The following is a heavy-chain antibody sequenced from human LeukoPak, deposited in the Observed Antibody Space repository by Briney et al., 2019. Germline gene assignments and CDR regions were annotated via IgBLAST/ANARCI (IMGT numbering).Heavy chain of an antibody. CDR2: INPNSGGT. D-gene: IGHD3-22*01. CDR3: ARGPMIVAMDPDRIPPGIDY. Sequence: ASVKVSCKASGYTFTGYYMHWVRQAPGQGLEWMGWINPNSGGTNYAQKFQGRVTMTRDTSIISTAYMELSRLRSDNTAVYYCARGPMIVAMDPDRIPPGIDYWGQGTLVTVSS. V-gene: IGHV1-2*02. CDR1: GYTFTGYY. J-gene: IGHJ4*02.